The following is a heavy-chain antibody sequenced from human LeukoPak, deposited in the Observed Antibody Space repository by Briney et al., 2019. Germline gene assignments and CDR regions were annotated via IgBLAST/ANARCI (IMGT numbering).Heavy chain of an antibody. CDR3: ARTYGDYFDY. CDR1: GGSISSYY. V-gene: IGHV4-59*01. Sequence: ASETLSLTCTVSGGSISSYYWSWIRQPPGKGLEWSGYIYYRGSTNYNPSLKSRVTISVDTSKNQFSLKLSSVTAADAAVYYCARTYGDYFDYWGQGTLVTVSS. J-gene: IGHJ4*02. CDR2: IYYRGST. D-gene: IGHD4-17*01.